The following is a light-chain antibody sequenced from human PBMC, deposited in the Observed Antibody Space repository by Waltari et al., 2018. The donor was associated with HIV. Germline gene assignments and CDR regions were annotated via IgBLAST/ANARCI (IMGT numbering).Light chain of an antibody. V-gene: IGLV1-40*01. CDR1: SPNIGAGYD. J-gene: IGLJ3*02. CDR3: QSYDSSLSGSWV. Sequence: QSVLTQPPSVSGAPGQRVTFSCTGSSPNIGAGYDVHWYQQLPGTAPKHLIYGNNNRPSGVPDRFSGSKSGTSASLAITGLQAEDEADYYCQSYDSSLSGSWVFGGGTKLTVL. CDR2: GNN.